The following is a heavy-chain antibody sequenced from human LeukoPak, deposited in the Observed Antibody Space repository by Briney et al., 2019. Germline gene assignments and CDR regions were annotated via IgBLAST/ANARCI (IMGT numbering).Heavy chain of an antibody. D-gene: IGHD6-19*01. V-gene: IGHV3-7*03. Sequence: PGGSLRLSCAASGFTFSGYWMSWVRQAPGKGLEWVAKIQQDGSEKYYVDSVKGRFTISRDNSKNTLYLQMNSLRAEDTAVYYCARDQPRSGWAFDYWGQGTLVTVSS. CDR2: IQQDGSEK. J-gene: IGHJ4*02. CDR3: ARDQPRSGWAFDY. CDR1: GFTFSGYW.